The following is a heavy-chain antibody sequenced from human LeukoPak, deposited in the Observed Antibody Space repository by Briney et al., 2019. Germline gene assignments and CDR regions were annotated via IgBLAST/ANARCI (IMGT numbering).Heavy chain of an antibody. CDR1: GGSISNYY. V-gene: IGHV4-59*01. CDR2: ISYSGST. J-gene: IGHJ4*01. CDR3: ARDEARVLDY. Sequence: PSETLSLTCTVSGGSISNYYWSWIRQPPGKGLEWIGYISYSGSTISNPSLKSRVTISVDTSKNQFSLKLSSVTAADTAVYYCARDEARVLDYWGQGTLVTVSS.